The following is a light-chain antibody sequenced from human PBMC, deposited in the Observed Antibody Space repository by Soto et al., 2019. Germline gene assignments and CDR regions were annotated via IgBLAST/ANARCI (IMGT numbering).Light chain of an antibody. J-gene: IGLJ1*01. CDR3: SSSTSSSNPSYV. CDR1: RSDVGGYNY. CDR2: DVS. Sequence: QSVLTQPASVSGSPGQSITISCTGTRSDVGGYNYVSWYQQHPGKAPKLMIYDVSNRPSGVSNRFSGSKSGNTASLTISGLQAEDEADYYCSSSTSSSNPSYVFGTGTKVTV. V-gene: IGLV2-14*01.